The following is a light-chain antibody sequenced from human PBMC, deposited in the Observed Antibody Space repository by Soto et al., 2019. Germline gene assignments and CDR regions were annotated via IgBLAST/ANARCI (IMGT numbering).Light chain of an antibody. CDR3: QQLHGYPLT. CDR1: QGINTS. CDR2: AAS. Sequence: ILLTQSPSSLSASVGDRATITCRASQGINTSLAWYHQKPGKTPKPLIYAASNFPSGVPSGFSGSGSGTHFVPTISSLQPEDFATYYCQQLHGYPLTFGQGTRVE. J-gene: IGKJ5*01. V-gene: IGKV1-9*01.